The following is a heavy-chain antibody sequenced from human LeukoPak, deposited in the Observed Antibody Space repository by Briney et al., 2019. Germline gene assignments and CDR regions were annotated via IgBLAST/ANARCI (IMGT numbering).Heavy chain of an antibody. Sequence: PGGSLRLSCVASGFRYTDYCMTWVRQAPGKGLEWVSAISGSGGSTYYADSVKGRFTISRDNSKNTLYLQMNSLRAEDTAVYYCAKPSRQGPCSSTSCYTGAFDIWGQGTMVTVSS. CDR1: GFRYTDYC. J-gene: IGHJ3*02. CDR2: ISGSGGST. V-gene: IGHV3-23*01. CDR3: AKPSRQGPCSSTSCYTGAFDI. D-gene: IGHD2-2*02.